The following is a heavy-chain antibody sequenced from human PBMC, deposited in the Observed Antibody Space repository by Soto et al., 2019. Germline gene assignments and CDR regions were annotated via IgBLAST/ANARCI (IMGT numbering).Heavy chain of an antibody. J-gene: IGHJ6*02. CDR3: VGVVVPGPKNSLRNYYYYGMDV. V-gene: IGHV1-69*02. Sequence: QVQLVQSGAEVKKPGSSVKVSCKASGGTFSSYTISWVRQAPGQGLEWMGRIIPILGIANYAQKFQGRVTITADKSTSTAYMELSSLRSEDTAVYYCVGVVVPGPKNSLRNYYYYGMDVWGQGTTVTVSS. CDR1: GGTFSSYT. D-gene: IGHD2-2*01. CDR2: IIPILGIA.